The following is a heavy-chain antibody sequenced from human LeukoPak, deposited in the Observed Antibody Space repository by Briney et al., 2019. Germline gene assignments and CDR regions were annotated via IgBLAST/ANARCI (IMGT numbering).Heavy chain of an antibody. V-gene: IGHV3-33*08. CDR3: ARNEGSSGSIDY. D-gene: IGHD3-22*01. CDR2: IWYDGSNK. J-gene: IGHJ4*02. CDR1: GFTFSDYY. Sequence: PGGSLRLSCAASGFTFSDYYMSWIRQAPGKGLEWVAVIWYDGSNKYYADSVKGRFTISRDNSKNTLYLQMNSLRAEDTAVYYCARNEGSSGSIDYWGQGTLVTVSS.